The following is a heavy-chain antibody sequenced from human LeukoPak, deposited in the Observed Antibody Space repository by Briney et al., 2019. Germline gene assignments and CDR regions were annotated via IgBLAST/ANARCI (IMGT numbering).Heavy chain of an antibody. CDR2: IHYSGST. D-gene: IGHD3-16*01. Sequence: PSETLSLTCTVSGGSINNYYWSWIRQPPGKGLEWIGYIHYSGSTNYNPSLKSRLTISVDTSKNQFSLKLSSVTAADTAVYYCARETSQKGAHYMDVWGKGTTVTISS. J-gene: IGHJ6*03. V-gene: IGHV4-59*01. CDR3: ARETSQKGAHYMDV. CDR1: GGSINNYY.